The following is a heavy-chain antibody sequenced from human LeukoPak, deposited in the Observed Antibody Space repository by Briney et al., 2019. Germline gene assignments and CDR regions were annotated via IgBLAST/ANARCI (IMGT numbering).Heavy chain of an antibody. V-gene: IGHV3-74*01. CDR3: ARAPTAYYLDY. J-gene: IGHJ4*02. CDR1: GFTFSSYW. D-gene: IGHD4-17*01. CDR2: INSDGSST. Sequence: GGSLRLSCAASGFTFSSYWMHWVRQAPGKGLVWVSRINSDGSSTSYADSVKGRFTISRDNAKNTLYLQMNSLRAEDTAVYYCARAPTAYYLDYWGQGTLVTVSS.